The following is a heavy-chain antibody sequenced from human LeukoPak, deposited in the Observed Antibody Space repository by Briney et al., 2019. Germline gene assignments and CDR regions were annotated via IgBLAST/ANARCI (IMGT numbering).Heavy chain of an antibody. J-gene: IGHJ4*02. CDR3: ARQGWLRSVDY. D-gene: IGHD5-12*01. CDR2: IYYSGST. V-gene: IGHV4-59*08. Sequence: SETLSLTCTVSGGSISSNYWSWIRQPPGKGLEWIGYIYYSGSTNNNPSLKSRVTISIDTSRNQFSLKLSSVTAADTAVYYCARQGWLRSVDYWGQGILVTVSS. CDR1: GGSISSNY.